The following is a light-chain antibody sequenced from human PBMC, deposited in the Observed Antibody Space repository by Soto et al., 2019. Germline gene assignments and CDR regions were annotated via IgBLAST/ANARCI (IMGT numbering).Light chain of an antibody. CDR3: QVWDSSGDHLVV. Sequence: SYELTQPPSVSVAPGQTARIPCGGDNIRSKSVHWYQQRPGQAPVLVVYDDSDRPSGIPERFSGSNSGNMATLSISRVEVGDEADYYCQVWDSSGDHLVVFGGGTQLTVL. J-gene: IGLJ2*01. CDR2: DDS. V-gene: IGLV3-21*02. CDR1: NIRSKS.